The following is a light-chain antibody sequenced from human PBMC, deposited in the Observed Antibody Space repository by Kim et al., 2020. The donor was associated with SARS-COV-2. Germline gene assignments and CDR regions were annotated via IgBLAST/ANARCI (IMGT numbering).Light chain of an antibody. J-gene: IGKJ2*01. V-gene: IGKV1-17*03. Sequence: ASVGNTVTITCRASQGIGNYLAWFQQKPGKVPERLIYATSSLQSGVPSRFSGSGSGTNFTLTISSLQPEDFATYYCLQHSAYPYTFGQGTKVDIK. CDR1: QGIGNY. CDR2: ATS. CDR3: LQHSAYPYT.